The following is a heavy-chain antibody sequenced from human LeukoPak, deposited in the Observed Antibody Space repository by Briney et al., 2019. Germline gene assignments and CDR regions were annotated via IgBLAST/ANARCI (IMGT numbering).Heavy chain of an antibody. V-gene: IGHV3-23*01. J-gene: IGHJ4*02. CDR1: GXTFSNYA. CDR2: ISGSGGST. D-gene: IGHD5-18*01. Sequence: GGSLRLSCAASGXTFSNYAVSWVRQAPGKGLEWVSVISGSGGSTNFADSVKGRFTSSRDNSKNTLYLQMHSLRVEDTAVYYCAQGRLGYSYGAFDHWGQGTLVTVSS. CDR3: AQGRLGYSYGAFDH.